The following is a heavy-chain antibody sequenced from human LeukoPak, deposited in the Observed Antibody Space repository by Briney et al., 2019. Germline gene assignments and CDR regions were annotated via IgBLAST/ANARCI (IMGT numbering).Heavy chain of an antibody. J-gene: IGHJ6*02. D-gene: IGHD3-3*01. V-gene: IGHV4-34*01. Sequence: PSETLSLTCAAYGGSFSGYYWSWIRQPPGKGLEWIGEINHSGSTNYNPSLKSRVTISVDTSKNQFSLKLSSVTAADTAVYYCARGLGARGYDFWSGYTNKDYYYGMDVWGQGTTVTVSS. CDR3: ARGLGARGYDFWSGYTNKDYYYGMDV. CDR2: INHSGST. CDR1: GGSFSGYY.